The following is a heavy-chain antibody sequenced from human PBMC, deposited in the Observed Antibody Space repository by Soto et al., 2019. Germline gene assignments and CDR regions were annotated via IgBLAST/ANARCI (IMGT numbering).Heavy chain of an antibody. CDR2: IIPMFPTP. V-gene: IGHV1-69*12. CDR3: ARDKDRQQLGGNYYYGIDV. D-gene: IGHD3-3*02. J-gene: IGHJ6*02. Sequence: QVQLVQSGAEVKKPGSSVTVSCKASGGTFGNSAISWVRQAPGQGLEWMGGIIPMFPTPDYAQKFQGRVTITADESTSTAYMELTSLRSEDTAVYYCARDKDRQQLGGNYYYGIDVWGQGTTVMVSS. CDR1: GGTFGNSA.